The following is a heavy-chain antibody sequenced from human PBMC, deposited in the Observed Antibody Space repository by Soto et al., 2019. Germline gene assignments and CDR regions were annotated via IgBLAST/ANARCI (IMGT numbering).Heavy chain of an antibody. Sequence: PSETLSLTCTVSGGSISSSTYYWGWIRQPPGKGLEWIGSVYFSATTYYNPSLKSRLTFSEDTSKNLFSLKLSSVTAADTAVYYCARHPTTVTRFGYFDYWGQGTLVTVSS. CDR3: ARHPTTVTRFGYFDY. CDR2: VYFSATT. CDR1: GGSISSSTYY. J-gene: IGHJ4*02. V-gene: IGHV4-39*01. D-gene: IGHD4-17*01.